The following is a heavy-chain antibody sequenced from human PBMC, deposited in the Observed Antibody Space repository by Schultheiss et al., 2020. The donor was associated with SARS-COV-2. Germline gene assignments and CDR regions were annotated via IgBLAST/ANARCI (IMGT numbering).Heavy chain of an antibody. V-gene: IGHV1-2*04. CDR1: GGTFSSYA. CDR3: ARVGEAISKISAYDY. D-gene: IGHD2-21*01. Sequence: ASVKVSCKASGGTFSSYAISWVRQAPGQGLEWMGWINPNSGGTNYAQKFQGWVTMTRDTSISTAYMELSRLRSDDTAVYYCARVGEAISKISAYDYWGQGTLVTVSS. CDR2: INPNSGGT. J-gene: IGHJ4*02.